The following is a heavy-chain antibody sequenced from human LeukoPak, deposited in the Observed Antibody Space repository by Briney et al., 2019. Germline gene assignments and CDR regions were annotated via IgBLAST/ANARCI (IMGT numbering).Heavy chain of an antibody. CDR1: GFNFNSNA. J-gene: IGHJ4*02. CDR2: ITAAGDTT. Sequence: GGSLRLSCVASGFNFNSNAMIWVRQAPGKGLECVSAITAAGDTTFYADSVKGRFTTSRDNSKNILYLLLNNLRAEDTALYYCAKIGANVGFWGQGTLVTVSS. V-gene: IGHV3-23*01. CDR3: AKIGANVGF. D-gene: IGHD4/OR15-4a*01.